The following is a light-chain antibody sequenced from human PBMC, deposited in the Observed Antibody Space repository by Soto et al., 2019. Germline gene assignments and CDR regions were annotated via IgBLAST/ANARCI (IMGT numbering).Light chain of an antibody. CDR2: GAS. CDR1: QSVSSSY. CDR3: QHYGSSPLP. Sequence: EIVWTQSPGTLSFSPGEIATLSCRASQSVSSSYLAWYQQKPRKAPRLLIYGASSRPTGIPDRFSGSGSGTDFTLTISRLEPEDFAGYYCQHYGSSPLPFGGGTKVEIK. J-gene: IGKJ4*01. V-gene: IGKV3-20*01.